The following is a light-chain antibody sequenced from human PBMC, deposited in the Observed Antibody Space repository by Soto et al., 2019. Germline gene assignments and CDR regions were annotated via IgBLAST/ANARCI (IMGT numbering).Light chain of an antibody. CDR2: DAS. Sequence: EIALTQSPATLSLSPGERATLSCRASQSVKTFLLWYQHRPGQAPRVLIYDASHRATGIPARFRGSGSGTDFTLTIRSLEPEDAGIYYCQQRSHWPPLTFGQGTRLEV. CDR1: QSVKTF. V-gene: IGKV3-11*01. J-gene: IGKJ5*01. CDR3: QQRSHWPPLT.